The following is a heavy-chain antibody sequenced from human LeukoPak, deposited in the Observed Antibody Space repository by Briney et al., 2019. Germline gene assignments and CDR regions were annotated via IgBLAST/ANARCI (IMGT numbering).Heavy chain of an antibody. D-gene: IGHD2-2*01. V-gene: IGHV3-21*01. J-gene: IGHJ4*02. Sequence: GGTLRLSCAASGFTFSSYSMNWVRHAPGKGLEWVSSISSSSSYIYYADSVKGRFTISRDNAKNKLYLQMNSLRAEDTPVYYCARASQLHPFDYWGQGTLVTVSS. CDR2: ISSSSSYI. CDR1: GFTFSSYS. CDR3: ARASQLHPFDY.